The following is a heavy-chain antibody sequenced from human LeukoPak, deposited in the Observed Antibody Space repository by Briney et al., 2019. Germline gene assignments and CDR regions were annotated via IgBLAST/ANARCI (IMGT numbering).Heavy chain of an antibody. V-gene: IGHV4-39*07. Sequence: SETLSLTCTVSGGSISSSSYYWGWIRQPPGKGLEWIGSTYYSGSTYYNPSLKSRVTISVDTPKNQFSLKLSSVTAADTAVYYCARYSSWREIDYWGQGTLVTVSS. CDR3: ARYSSWREIDY. D-gene: IGHD6-6*01. CDR1: GGSISSSSYY. CDR2: TYYSGST. J-gene: IGHJ4*02.